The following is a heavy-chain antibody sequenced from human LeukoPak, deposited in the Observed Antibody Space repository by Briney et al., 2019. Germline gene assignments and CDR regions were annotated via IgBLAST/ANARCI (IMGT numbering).Heavy chain of an antibody. J-gene: IGHJ3*02. CDR3: ARHSETEDAFDI. D-gene: IGHD1-1*01. CDR2: INSDGSST. Sequence: GGSLRLSCAASGFTFSSYWMHWVRQAPGKGLVWVSRINSDGSSTSYADSVKGRFTISRDNAKNTLYLQMNSLRVEDTAVYYCARHSETEDAFDIWGQGTMVTVSS. V-gene: IGHV3-74*01. CDR1: GFTFSSYW.